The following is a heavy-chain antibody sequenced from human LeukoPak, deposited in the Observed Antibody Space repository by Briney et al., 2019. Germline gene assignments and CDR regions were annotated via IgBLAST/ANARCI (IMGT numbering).Heavy chain of an antibody. CDR2: IWSDASNQ. CDR1: GFSFSTYA. J-gene: IGHJ4*02. Sequence: GTSLRLSCAASGFSFSTYAMHWVRQAPGKGLDWVAMIWSDASNQYYADSVKGRFTISRDNSKNTPYLQLNSLRAEDTAVYYCATERDSSWTFDSWGQGTLVTVSS. D-gene: IGHD6-13*01. CDR3: ATERDSSWTFDS. V-gene: IGHV3-33*01.